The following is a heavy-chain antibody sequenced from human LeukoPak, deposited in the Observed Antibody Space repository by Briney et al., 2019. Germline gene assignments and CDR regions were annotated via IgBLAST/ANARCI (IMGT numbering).Heavy chain of an antibody. Sequence: SETLSLTCAVYGGSFSGYYWSWIRQPPGKGLERIGEINHSGSTNYNPSLKSRVTISVDPSKNQFSLKLSSVTAADTAVYYCARGPLVVVPAAIRCYYYYYMDVWGKGTTVTVSS. J-gene: IGHJ6*03. CDR2: INHSGST. V-gene: IGHV4-34*01. CDR1: GGSFSGYY. D-gene: IGHD2-2*01. CDR3: ARGPLVVVPAAIRCYYYYYMDV.